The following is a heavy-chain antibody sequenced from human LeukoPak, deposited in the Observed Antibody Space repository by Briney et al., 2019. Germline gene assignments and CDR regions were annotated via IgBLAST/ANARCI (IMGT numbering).Heavy chain of an antibody. CDR1: GGSISSYY. CDR3: ARAHGSGWYGRGFWFDP. Sequence: SETLSLTCTVSGGSISSYYWSWIRQPPGKGLEWVGYIYCSGSTNYNPSLKSRVTISVDTSKNQFSLKLSSVTAADTAVYYCARAHGSGWYGRGFWFDPWGQGTLVTVSS. V-gene: IGHV4-59*01. CDR2: IYCSGST. D-gene: IGHD6-19*01. J-gene: IGHJ5*02.